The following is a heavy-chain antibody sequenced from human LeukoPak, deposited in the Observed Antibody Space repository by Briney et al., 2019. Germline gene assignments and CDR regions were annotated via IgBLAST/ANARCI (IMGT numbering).Heavy chain of an antibody. V-gene: IGHV5-51*01. CDR2: IYPGDSDT. J-gene: IGHJ6*02. D-gene: IGHD2-15*01. CDR1: GYSVTSYW. Sequence: GESLKISCKGSGYSVTSYWIGWVRQMPGKGLEWMGIIYPGDSDTTYSPSFQGQVTISADKSISTAYLQWSSLKASDTAMYYCASRSGRGLYGMDVWGLGTMVTVSS. CDR3: ASRSGRGLYGMDV.